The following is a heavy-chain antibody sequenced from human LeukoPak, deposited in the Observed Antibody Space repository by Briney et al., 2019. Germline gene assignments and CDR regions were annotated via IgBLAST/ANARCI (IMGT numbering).Heavy chain of an antibody. CDR1: GFTFSSYG. Sequence: WGSLILSCAASGFTFSSYGMHWVRQAPGKGLEWVAVIWYDGSNKYYADSVKGRFTISRDNSKNTLYLQMNSLRAEDTAVYYCAKGGRRPFGTMVRGVINWGQGTLVTVSS. D-gene: IGHD3-10*01. CDR3: AKGGRRPFGTMVRGVIN. V-gene: IGHV3-33*06. CDR2: IWYDGSNK. J-gene: IGHJ4*02.